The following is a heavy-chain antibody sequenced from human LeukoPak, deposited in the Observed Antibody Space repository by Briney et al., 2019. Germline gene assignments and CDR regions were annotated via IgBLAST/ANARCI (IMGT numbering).Heavy chain of an antibody. D-gene: IGHD5-18*01. CDR3: AKVLRGYSYGTLDY. V-gene: IGHV3-23*01. CDR1: GFTFSSYA. CDR2: ISGSGGST. Sequence: GGSLRLSCAASGFTFSSYAMSWVRQAPGKGLEWVSAISGSGGSTYYADSVKGRFTISRDNSKNTLYLQMNSLRAEDAAVYYCAKVLRGYSYGTLDYWGQGTLVTVSS. J-gene: IGHJ4*02.